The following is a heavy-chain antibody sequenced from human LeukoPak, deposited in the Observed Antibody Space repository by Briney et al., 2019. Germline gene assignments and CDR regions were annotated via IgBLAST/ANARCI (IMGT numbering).Heavy chain of an antibody. J-gene: IGHJ5*02. CDR2: IRDSGEA. V-gene: IGHV3-66*03. CDR3: AGDRAANQDWGEFDP. Sequence: PGGSLRLSCAVSGFRVSDYYMSWVRQAPGKGLEWVGLIRDSGEAFYADFARGRFAISRDESENTLYLQMNSLRVEDTAVYFCAGDRAANQDWGEFDPWGQGTPVIVSS. CDR1: GFRVSDYY. D-gene: IGHD3/OR15-3a*01.